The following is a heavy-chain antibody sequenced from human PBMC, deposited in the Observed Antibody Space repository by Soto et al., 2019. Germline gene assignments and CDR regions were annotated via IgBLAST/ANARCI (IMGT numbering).Heavy chain of an antibody. CDR1: GYSFTSYW. V-gene: IGHV5-10-1*01. Sequence: PGESVKISCXGSGYSFTSYWISWVRQMPGKGLEWMGRIDPSDSYTNYSPSFQGHVTISADKSISTAYLQWSSLKASDTAMYYCARFYYDRSGYPPFHFYYYYGMDVWGQGTTVTVSS. CDR2: IDPSDSYT. CDR3: ARFYYDRSGYPPFHFYYYYGMDV. D-gene: IGHD3-22*01. J-gene: IGHJ6*02.